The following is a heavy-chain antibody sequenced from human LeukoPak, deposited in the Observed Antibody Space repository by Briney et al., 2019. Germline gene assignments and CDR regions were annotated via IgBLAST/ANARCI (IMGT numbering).Heavy chain of an antibody. CDR2: IWYDGKIK. V-gene: IGHV3-30*02. Sequence: GGSLRLSCAASGFSFSSCAMHWVRQVPGKGLEWVAFIWYDGKIKNYADSVKGRFTISRDNSKDTVYLQMSSLRPEDTAVYYCTKGDDYGATTRLPKFNWFDPWGQGTLVTVSS. CDR3: TKGDDYGATTRLPKFNWFDP. D-gene: IGHD4/OR15-4a*01. J-gene: IGHJ5*02. CDR1: GFSFSSCA.